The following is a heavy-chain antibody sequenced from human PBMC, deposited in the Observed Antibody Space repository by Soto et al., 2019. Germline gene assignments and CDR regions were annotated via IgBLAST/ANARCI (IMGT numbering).Heavy chain of an antibody. CDR1: GFTFGDYA. CDR3: NTHCTNGVCPDY. J-gene: IGHJ4*02. D-gene: IGHD2-8*01. Sequence: EVQLVESGGGLVKPGRSLRLSCTASGFTFGDYAMSWFRQAPGKGLEWVGFIRSKAYGGTTEYAASVKGRFTISRDDSKSIAYLQMNSLKTEDTAVYYCNTHCTNGVCPDYWGQGTLVTVSS. V-gene: IGHV3-49*05. CDR2: IRSKAYGGTT.